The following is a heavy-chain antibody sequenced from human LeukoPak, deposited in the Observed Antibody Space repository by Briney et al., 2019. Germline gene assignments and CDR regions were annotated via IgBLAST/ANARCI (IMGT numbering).Heavy chain of an antibody. J-gene: IGHJ4*02. V-gene: IGHV3-15*01. D-gene: IGHD2/OR15-2a*01. CDR3: TTFYHEYSPY. CDR1: GFSFMNAW. CDR2: IKSNADGGTP. Sequence: GGSLRLSCAASGFSFMNAWMIWVRQSPGKGLEWVGRIKSNADGGTPDYAAPARGRFTISRDDSKNTLYLQMNSLKTEDTAVYYCTTFYHEYSPYWGRGTLVTVSS.